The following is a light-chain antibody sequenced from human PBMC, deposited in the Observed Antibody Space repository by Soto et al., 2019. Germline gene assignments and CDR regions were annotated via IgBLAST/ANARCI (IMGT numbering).Light chain of an antibody. J-gene: IGKJ3*01. V-gene: IGKV3-11*01. CDR1: QSVSEF. Sequence: EVVLTQSPATLSLSPGERATLSCRASQSVSEFLAWYQQKPGQAPRLLIYDASNRATGIPVRFSGSGSGTDFTLTISSLEAEDFAIYYCQQYNIWPPEVTFGPGTKVDIK. CDR2: DAS. CDR3: QQYNIWPPEVT.